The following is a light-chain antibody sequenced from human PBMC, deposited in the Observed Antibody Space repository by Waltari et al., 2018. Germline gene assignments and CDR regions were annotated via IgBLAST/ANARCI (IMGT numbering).Light chain of an antibody. CDR2: EVT. CDR1: SSDVGGYNY. V-gene: IGLV2-11*01. J-gene: IGLJ2*01. Sequence: QSALPQPRPVSGSPGQSVTISCPGTSSDVGGYNYVSWYQQHPGKAPKLLIYEVTKRPSGGPCRFSGAKSGNTASLTISGLQAEDEADYYCCSYGGSYSFVVFGGGTKLTVL. CDR3: CSYGGSYSFVV.